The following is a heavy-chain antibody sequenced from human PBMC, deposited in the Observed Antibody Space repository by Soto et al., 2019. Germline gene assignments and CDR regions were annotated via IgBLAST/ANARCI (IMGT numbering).Heavy chain of an antibody. CDR3: ARDRESGVGATSLDY. CDR2: ISFDGSNK. CDR1: GFSFSSYA. J-gene: IGHJ4*02. V-gene: IGHV3-30-3*01. D-gene: IGHD1-26*01. Sequence: GGSLRLSCAASGFSFSSYAMHWVRQAPGKGLEWVAVISFDGSNKYYADSVKGRFTISRDNSKNTLYLQMNSLRAEDTAVYYCARDRESGVGATSLDYWGQGTRVTVSS.